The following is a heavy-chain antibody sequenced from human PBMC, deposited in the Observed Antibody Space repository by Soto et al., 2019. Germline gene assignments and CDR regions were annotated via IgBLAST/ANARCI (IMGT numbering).Heavy chain of an antibody. CDR1: GFTFTSSA. Sequence: ASVKVSCKASGFTFTSSAVQWVRQARGQRLEWIGWIVVGSGNTNYAQKFQERVTITRDMSTSTAYMELSSLRSEDMAVYCCAAGPLYYYDSSGYPPPRYWGQGTLVTVSS. CDR2: IVVGSGNT. V-gene: IGHV1-58*01. CDR3: AAGPLYYYDSSGYPPPRY. J-gene: IGHJ4*02. D-gene: IGHD3-22*01.